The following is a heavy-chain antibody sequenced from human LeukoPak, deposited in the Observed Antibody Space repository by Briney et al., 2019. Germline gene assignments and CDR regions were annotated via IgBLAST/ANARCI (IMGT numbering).Heavy chain of an antibody. CDR1: NGSISSYY. J-gene: IGHJ4*02. V-gene: IGHV4-59*01. CDR3: ARASGSGSYYGIDY. Sequence: SETLSLTCTVSNGSISSYYWSWIRQPPGKGLEWIGYIYYSGSTNYNSALQSRVTISLDTSTTQFSLNLKSVTAADTAVYYCARASGSGSYYGIDYWGQGTLVTVSS. CDR2: IYYSGST. D-gene: IGHD3-10*01.